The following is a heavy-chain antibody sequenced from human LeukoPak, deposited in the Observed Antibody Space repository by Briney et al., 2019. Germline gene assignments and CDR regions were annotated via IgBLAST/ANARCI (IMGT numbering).Heavy chain of an antibody. J-gene: IGHJ6*02. Sequence: ASVKVSCKASGYTFTSYGISWARQAPGQGLEWMGWISAYNGNTNYAQKLQGRVTMTTDTSTSTAYMELRSLRSDDTAVYYCARTVVVVPAARRTYYYYYGMDVWGQGTTVTVSS. CDR2: ISAYNGNT. CDR3: ARTVVVVPAARRTYYYYYGMDV. D-gene: IGHD2-2*01. V-gene: IGHV1-18*01. CDR1: GYTFTSYG.